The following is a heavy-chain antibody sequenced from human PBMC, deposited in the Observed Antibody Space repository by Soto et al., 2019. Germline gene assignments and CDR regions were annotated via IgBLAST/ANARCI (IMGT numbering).Heavy chain of an antibody. CDR1: GYTFTSYG. CDR3: XXXXXSPISPWGYXXXXXXV. V-gene: IGHV1-18*04. J-gene: IGHJ6*02. Sequence: QVQLVQSGAEVKKPGASVKVSCKASGYTFTSYGISWVRQAPGQGLEWMGWISAYNGNTNYAQKLQGRVTMTTDTSTSTAYMELXXXXXDDTAVXXXXXXXXSPISPWGYXXXXXXVWGQG. CDR2: ISAYNGNT. D-gene: IGHD3-10*01.